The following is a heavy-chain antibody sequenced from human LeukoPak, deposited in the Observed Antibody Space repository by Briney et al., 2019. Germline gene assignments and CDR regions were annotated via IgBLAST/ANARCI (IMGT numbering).Heavy chain of an antibody. CDR2: VNYNRNT. D-gene: IGHD5-24*01. Sequence: SETLSLTCTVSGASIRSSSHYWGSIRQPPGKGMEWIGHVNYNRNTYYNPSLKTRVTISVDTSKNQFSLKLTSVTAADTALYYCARRGGDDYNRRFDSWGQGTLVTVSS. J-gene: IGHJ4*02. CDR1: GASIRSSSHY. CDR3: ARRGGDDYNRRFDS. V-gene: IGHV4-39*01.